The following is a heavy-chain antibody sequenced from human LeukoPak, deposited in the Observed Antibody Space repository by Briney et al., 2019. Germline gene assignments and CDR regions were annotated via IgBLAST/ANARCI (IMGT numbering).Heavy chain of an antibody. J-gene: IGHJ4*02. CDR2: IGYSAGDT. V-gene: IGHV3-23*01. Sequence: PGGSLRLSCAASGFTVSSYAMTWVRQAPGKGLEWVSAIGYSAGDTYYADSVKGRFTISRDNSKNTLYLQMNSLRAEDTAVYYCARGRGSGWYDYWGQGTLVTVSS. D-gene: IGHD6-19*01. CDR1: GFTVSSYA. CDR3: ARGRGSGWYDY.